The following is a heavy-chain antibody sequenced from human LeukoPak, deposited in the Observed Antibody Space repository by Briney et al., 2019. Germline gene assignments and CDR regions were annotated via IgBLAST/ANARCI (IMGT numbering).Heavy chain of an antibody. CDR2: ISGSGGST. CDR1: GFTFSSYG. CDR3: AKAEMATIDFDY. D-gene: IGHD5-24*01. V-gene: IGHV3-23*01. J-gene: IGHJ4*02. Sequence: PGGSLRLSCAASGFTFSSYGMSWVRPAPGKGLEWVSDISGSGGSTYYAGSVKGRFTISRDNSKNTLYLQMNSLRAEDTAVYYCAKAEMATIDFDYWGQGTLVTVSS.